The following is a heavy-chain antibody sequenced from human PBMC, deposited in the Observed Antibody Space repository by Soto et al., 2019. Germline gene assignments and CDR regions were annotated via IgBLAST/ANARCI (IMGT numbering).Heavy chain of an antibody. D-gene: IGHD3-10*01. CDR3: ARGYYYGSGSYLPPDV. CDR1: GGSFSGYY. CDR2: INHSGST. J-gene: IGHJ6*02. Sequence: SETLSLTCAVYGGSFSGYYWSWIRQPPGKGLEWIGEINHSGSTNYNPSLKSRVTISVDTSKNQFSLKLSSVTAADTAVYYCARGYYYGSGSYLPPDVWGQGTTVTVSS. V-gene: IGHV4-34*01.